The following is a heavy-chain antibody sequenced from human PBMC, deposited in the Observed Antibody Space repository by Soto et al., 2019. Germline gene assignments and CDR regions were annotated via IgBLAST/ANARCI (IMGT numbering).Heavy chain of an antibody. J-gene: IGHJ4*02. CDR2: IYHSGST. CDR1: GYSISSGYY. CDR3: AREDSSSWYVY. Sequence: LSLTCAVSGYSISSGYYWGWIRQPPGKGLEWIGSIYHSGSTYHNPSLKSRVTISVDTSKNQFSLKLSSVTAADTAVYYCAREDSSSWYVYWGQGTLVTVSS. V-gene: IGHV4-38-2*02. D-gene: IGHD6-13*01.